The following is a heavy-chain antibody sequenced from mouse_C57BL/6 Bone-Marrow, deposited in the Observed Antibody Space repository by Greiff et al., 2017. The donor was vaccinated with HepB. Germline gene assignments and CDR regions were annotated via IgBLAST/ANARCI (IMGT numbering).Heavy chain of an antibody. CDR1: GFTFSDAW. V-gene: IGHV6-6*01. D-gene: IGHD1-1*01. CDR3: TRRGTTVVANFDY. Sequence: EVMLVESGGGLVQPGGSMKLSCAASGFTFSDAWMDWVRQSPEKGLEWVAEIRNKANNHATYYAESVKGRFTISSDDSKSSVYLQMNSLRAEDTGIYYCTRRGTTVVANFDYWGQGTTLTVSS. J-gene: IGHJ2*01. CDR2: IRNKANNHAT.